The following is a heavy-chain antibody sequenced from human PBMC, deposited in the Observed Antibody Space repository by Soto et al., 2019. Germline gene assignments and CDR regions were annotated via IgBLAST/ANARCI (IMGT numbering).Heavy chain of an antibody. D-gene: IGHD6-13*01. CDR3: ARGYSSSWADTFDI. CDR2: VYYSGST. CDR1: GGSISSGGHY. V-gene: IGHV4-39*01. J-gene: IGHJ3*02. Sequence: QLQLQESGPGLVKPSETLSLTCTVSGGSISSGGHYWGWIRQSPGKGLEWIGSVYYSGSTYYNPSLESRATISVATSKNQFSLKLSCVTAADPAVYYCARGYSSSWADTFDIWGQGTMVTASS.